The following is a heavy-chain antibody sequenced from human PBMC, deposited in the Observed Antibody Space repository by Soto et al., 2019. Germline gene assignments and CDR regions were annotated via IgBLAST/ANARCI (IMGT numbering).Heavy chain of an antibody. CDR2: IVGSGGRT. CDR1: GFTFSTFA. CDR3: AKDPAGMYSSGWSQSFDF. V-gene: IGHV3-23*01. Sequence: EVQLLESGGGLVQPGGSLTLSCAASGFTFSTFALSWVRQAPGEGLEWVSGIVGSGGRTYYADSVKGRFTISRDNSKNMVYLQMSSLRAEDTAIYYCAKDPAGMYSSGWSQSFDFWGQGTQVTVSS. J-gene: IGHJ4*02. D-gene: IGHD6-19*01.